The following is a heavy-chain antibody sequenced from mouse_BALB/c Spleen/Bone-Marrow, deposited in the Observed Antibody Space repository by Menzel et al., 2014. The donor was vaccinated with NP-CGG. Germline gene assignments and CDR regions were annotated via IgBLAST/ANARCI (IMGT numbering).Heavy chain of an antibody. CDR2: IRNKANGYTT. Sequence: EVKLAESGGGLVQPGGSLRLSCATSGFTFTDYYMSWVRQPPGKALEWLGFIRNKANGYTTEYSASVKGRFTISRDNSQSILYLQTNTLRAEDSATYYCARGGNDLDYWGQGTTLTVSS. CDR3: ARGGNDLDY. D-gene: IGHD2-3*01. J-gene: IGHJ2*01. CDR1: GFTFTDYY. V-gene: IGHV7-3*02.